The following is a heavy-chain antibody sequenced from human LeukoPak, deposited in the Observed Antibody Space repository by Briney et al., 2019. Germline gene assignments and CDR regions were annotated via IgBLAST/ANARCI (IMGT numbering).Heavy chain of an antibody. V-gene: IGHV1-69*05. Sequence: SVKVSCKASGGTFSSYAISWVRQAPGQGLEWMGGIIPIFGTANYAQKFQGRVTITTDESTSTAYMELSSLRSEDTAVYYCARDSGSYYNWFDPWGQGTLVTVSS. CDR2: IIPIFGTA. J-gene: IGHJ5*02. CDR1: GGTFSSYA. D-gene: IGHD1-26*01. CDR3: ARDSGSYYNWFDP.